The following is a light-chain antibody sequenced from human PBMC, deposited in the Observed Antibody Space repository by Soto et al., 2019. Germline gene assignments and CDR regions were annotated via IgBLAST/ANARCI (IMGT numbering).Light chain of an antibody. V-gene: IGKV3-11*01. CDR2: DAS. CDR1: QSVSSH. J-gene: IGKJ5*01. CDR3: QQRSNWPPIT. Sequence: TQSPSTLSASVGDRVTITCRASQSVSSHLAWFQQRPGQAPRLLIYDASNRATGIPARFSGSGSATDFTPTISSLEPEDFAVYYCQQRSNWPPITFGQGTRLENK.